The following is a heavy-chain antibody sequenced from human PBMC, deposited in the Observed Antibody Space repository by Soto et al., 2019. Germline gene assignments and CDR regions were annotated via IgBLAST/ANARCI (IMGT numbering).Heavy chain of an antibody. D-gene: IGHD3-22*01. Sequence: QVQLQESGPGLVKPSGTLSLTCAVSGGSISSSNWWSWVRQPPGKGLEWIGEIYHRGSTNYNPSLKSRVTISVDKSKNQFSLKLSSVTAADTAVYYCARVGDYYDSSGYYALDYWGQGTLVTVSS. CDR1: GGSISSSNW. J-gene: IGHJ4*02. CDR3: ARVGDYYDSSGYYALDY. V-gene: IGHV4-4*02. CDR2: IYHRGST.